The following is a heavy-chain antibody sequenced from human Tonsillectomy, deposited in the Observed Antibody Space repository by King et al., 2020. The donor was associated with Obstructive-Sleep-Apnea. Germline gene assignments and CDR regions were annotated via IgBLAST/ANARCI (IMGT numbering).Heavy chain of an antibody. V-gene: IGHV2-5*02. Sequence: TLKESGPTLVKPTQTLTLTCTFSGFSLSTTKMGVAWIRQPPGKALEWLALIYWDDDKRYSPSLKNRLTITKDTSKNQVVLTMTNMDPVDTATYYCARTQLAVVPASPPCLAPWGQGTLATGSS. J-gene: IGHJ5*02. CDR3: ARTQLAVVPASPPCLAP. CDR2: IYWDDDK. D-gene: IGHD2-21*02. CDR1: GFSLSTTKMG.